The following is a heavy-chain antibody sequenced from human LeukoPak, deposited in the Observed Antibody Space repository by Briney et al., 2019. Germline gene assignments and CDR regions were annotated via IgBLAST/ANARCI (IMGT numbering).Heavy chain of an antibody. CDR1: GFTFSSYA. J-gene: IGHJ4*02. CDR3: AKRALGSATNWPQAFDY. V-gene: IGHV3-23*01. Sequence: GGSLGLSCAASGFTFSSYAMSWVRQAPGKGLEWVSAISDSGDNTYYADSVKGRFAISRDNSKNTLSLQMNSLTADDTAVYYCAKRALGSATNWPQAFDYWGQGTLVTVSS. CDR2: ISDSGDNT. D-gene: IGHD2-2*01.